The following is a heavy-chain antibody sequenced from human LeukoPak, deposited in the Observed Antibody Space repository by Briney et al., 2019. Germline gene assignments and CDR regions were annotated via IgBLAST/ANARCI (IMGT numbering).Heavy chain of an antibody. CDR1: GFTFSSYD. J-gene: IGHJ6*03. CDR2: ISGSGGNT. Sequence: PGGSLRLSCAASGFTFSSYDMSWVRQAPGKGLEWVSGISGSGGNTYYADSVKGRFTISRDNSKNTLYLQMNSLRAEDTAVYYCAKGSLEYSSSLGGFKYNYYYYMDVWGKGTTVTISS. CDR3: AKGSLEYSSSLGGFKYNYYYYMDV. D-gene: IGHD6-13*01. V-gene: IGHV3-23*01.